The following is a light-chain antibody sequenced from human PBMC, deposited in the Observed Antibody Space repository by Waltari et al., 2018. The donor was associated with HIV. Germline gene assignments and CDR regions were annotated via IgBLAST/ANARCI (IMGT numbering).Light chain of an antibody. J-gene: IGKJ4*01. CDR3: QQYNSYSPLT. Sequence: DIQMTQSRSTLSASVGDRVTITCRTRQCISSWLARYQQKPGKAPKLLIYKASSLESGVPSRFSGSGSGTEFTLTISSLQPDDFATYYCQQYNSYSPLTFGGGTKVEIK. V-gene: IGKV1-5*03. CDR2: KAS. CDR1: QCISSW.